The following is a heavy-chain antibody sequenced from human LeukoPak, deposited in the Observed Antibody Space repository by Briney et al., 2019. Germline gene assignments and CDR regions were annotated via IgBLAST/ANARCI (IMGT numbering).Heavy chain of an antibody. J-gene: IGHJ4*02. Sequence: SETLSLTCSVSGGSITNYYWSWIRQPAGKGLEWIGRIYPSGSTNDNPALKSRVTMSVDTSKNQFSLKLTSVSAADTAVYYCAREEITAAGRSLDYWGQGTLVTVSS. D-gene: IGHD6-13*01. CDR3: AREEITAAGRSLDY. CDR1: GGSITNYY. V-gene: IGHV4-4*07. CDR2: IYPSGST.